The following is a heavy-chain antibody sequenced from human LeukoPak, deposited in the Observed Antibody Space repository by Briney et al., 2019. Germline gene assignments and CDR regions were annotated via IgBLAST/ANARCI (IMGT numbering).Heavy chain of an antibody. J-gene: IGHJ3*02. Sequence: GGSLRLSCAASGFTFSSYWMSWVRQAPGKGLEWVANIKQDGSEKYYVDSVKGRFTISRDNAKNSLYLQMNSLRAEDTAVHYCARSMIVVVITDDAFDIWGQGTMVTVSS. D-gene: IGHD3-22*01. CDR1: GFTFSSYW. CDR3: ARSMIVVVITDDAFDI. V-gene: IGHV3-7*01. CDR2: IKQDGSEK.